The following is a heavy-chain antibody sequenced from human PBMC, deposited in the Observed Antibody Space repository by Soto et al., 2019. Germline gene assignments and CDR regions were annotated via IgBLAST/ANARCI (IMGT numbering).Heavy chain of an antibody. CDR3: ARSGEFSASDYFGF. CDR2: ISWNSGRI. CDR1: GFTFDDYG. D-gene: IGHD3-10*01. V-gene: IGHV3-9*01. Sequence: PGGSLRLSCGASGFTFDDYGMHWVRQAPGKGLEWVSSISWNSGRIGYADSVKGRFTISRDNVKNSLYLQMNSLRADDTALYYCARSGEFSASDYFGFWGQGTLVTVSS. J-gene: IGHJ4*02.